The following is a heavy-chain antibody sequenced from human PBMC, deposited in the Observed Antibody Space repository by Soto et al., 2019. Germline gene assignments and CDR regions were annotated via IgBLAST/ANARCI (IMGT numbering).Heavy chain of an antibody. CDR3: ARARGDYYGSGITKWGMDV. J-gene: IGHJ6*02. CDR1: GGSISSGGYY. CDR2: IYYSGST. D-gene: IGHD3-10*01. V-gene: IGHV4-31*03. Sequence: QVQLQESGPGLVKPSQTLSLTCTVSGGSISSGGYYWSWIRQHPGKGLEWIGYIYYSGSTYYNPSLQRRVTISVDTSKNQFSLKLSSVTAADTAVYYCARARGDYYGSGITKWGMDVWGQGTTVTVSS.